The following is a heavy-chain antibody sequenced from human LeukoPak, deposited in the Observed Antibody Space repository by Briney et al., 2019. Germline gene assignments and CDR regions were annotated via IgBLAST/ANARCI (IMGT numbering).Heavy chain of an antibody. J-gene: IGHJ4*02. V-gene: IGHV5-51*01. CDR3: TRHEASGSYYSF. CDR2: IEPSDSHT. D-gene: IGHD1-26*01. CDR1: GYIFTNHW. Sequence: GASLNISCKGSGYIFTNHWICWVRQMPGKGLEWMGIIEPSDSHTRYSPSFQGQVTISADKSISTAYLQWRSLKASDTAMYFCTRHEASGSYYSFWGQGTLVTVSS.